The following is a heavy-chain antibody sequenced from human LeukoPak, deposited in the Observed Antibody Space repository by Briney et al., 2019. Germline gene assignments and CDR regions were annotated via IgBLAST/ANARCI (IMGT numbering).Heavy chain of an antibody. J-gene: IGHJ5*02. V-gene: IGHV1-69*13. CDR1: GGTFGSYA. Sequence: SVKVSCKASGGTFGSYAISWVRQAPGQGLEWMGGIIPIFGTANYAQKFQGRVTITADESTSTAYMELSSLRSEDTAVYYCAREVYIAVAGTNWFDPWGQGTLVTVSS. CDR3: AREVYIAVAGTNWFDP. D-gene: IGHD6-19*01. CDR2: IIPIFGTA.